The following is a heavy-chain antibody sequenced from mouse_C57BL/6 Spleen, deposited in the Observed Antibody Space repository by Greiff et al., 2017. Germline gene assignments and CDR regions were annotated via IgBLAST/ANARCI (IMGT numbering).Heavy chain of an antibody. CDR1: GYTFTSYW. J-gene: IGHJ4*01. CDR3: ARVGGDAMDY. CDR2: IDPSDSYT. V-gene: IGHV1-59*01. Sequence: QVQLQQPGAELVRPGTSVKLSCKASGYTFTSYWMHWVKQRPGQGLEWIGVIDPSDSYTNYNQKFKGKATLTVDTSSSTAYMQLSSLTSEDSAVYYCARVGGDAMDYWGQGTSVTVSS.